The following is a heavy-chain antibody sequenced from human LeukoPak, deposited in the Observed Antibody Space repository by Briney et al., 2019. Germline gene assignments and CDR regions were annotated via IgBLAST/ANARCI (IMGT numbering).Heavy chain of an antibody. J-gene: IGHJ4*02. D-gene: IGHD2-21*01. CDR1: GFTFSTYA. V-gene: IGHV3-30-3*01. CDR3: ASWSRLLGGDFDY. CDR2: ISYDGSNK. Sequence: GGSLRLSCAASGFTFSTYAMHWVRQAPGKGLEWVAVISYDGSNKYYADSVKGRFTISRDNSKNTLYLQMNSLRTEDTAVYYCASWSRLLGGDFDYWGQGTLVTVSS.